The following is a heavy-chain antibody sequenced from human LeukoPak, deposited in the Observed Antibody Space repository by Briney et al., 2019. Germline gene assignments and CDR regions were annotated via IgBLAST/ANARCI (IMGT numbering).Heavy chain of an antibody. D-gene: IGHD3-10*01. CDR3: AGTPWFGELTLDY. V-gene: IGHV1-58*02. Sequence: SVKVSCKASGFTXTSSTIQWVRQARGQRLEWIGWIVVGSGNTNYAQKFQERVIITRDMSTTTVYMELSSLRSEDTAVYYCAGTPWFGELTLDYWGQGTLVTVSS. J-gene: IGHJ4*02. CDR1: GFTXTSST. CDR2: IVVGSGNT.